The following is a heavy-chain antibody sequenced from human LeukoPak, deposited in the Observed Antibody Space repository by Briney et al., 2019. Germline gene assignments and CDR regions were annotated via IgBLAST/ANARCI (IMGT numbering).Heavy chain of an antibody. CDR2: VNQVGSDK. V-gene: IGHV3-7*01. Sequence: GGSLRLSCAASGFAFSSYWMSWVRQAPGKGLEWVANVNQVGSDKYYMDSIKGRFTISRGNAENSLDLQMNSLRAEDTAVYYCARGVFASGWYPDNFDYWGQGTLVTVSS. D-gene: IGHD6-19*01. CDR1: GFAFSSYW. CDR3: ARGVFASGWYPDNFDY. J-gene: IGHJ4*02.